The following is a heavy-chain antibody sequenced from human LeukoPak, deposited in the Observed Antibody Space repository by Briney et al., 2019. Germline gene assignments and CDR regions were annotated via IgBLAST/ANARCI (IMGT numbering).Heavy chain of an antibody. J-gene: IGHJ4*02. CDR1: GFTFSSYW. V-gene: IGHV3-7*01. D-gene: IGHD6-6*01. CDR2: IKKDGSEK. CDR3: ARPPYSSSSDY. Sequence: GGSLRLSCAASGFTFSSYWMSWVRQAPGKGLEWVANIKKDGSEKYYVDSVKGRFTISRDNAKNSPYLQMNSLRAEDTAVYYCARPPYSSSSDYWGQGTLVTVSS.